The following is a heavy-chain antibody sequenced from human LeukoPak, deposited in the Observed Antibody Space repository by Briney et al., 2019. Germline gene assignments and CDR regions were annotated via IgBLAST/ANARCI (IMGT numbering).Heavy chain of an antibody. J-gene: IGHJ4*02. CDR3: ARVPRHGIAARYYFDY. V-gene: IGHV1-46*01. D-gene: IGHD6-6*01. CDR2: INPSGGST. CDR1: GYTFTSYY. Sequence: GASVKVSCKASGYTFTSYYMHWVRQAPGQGREWMGIINPSGGSTSYAQKFQGRVTITRNTSISTAYMELSSLRSEDTAVYYCARVPRHGIAARYYFDYWGQGTLVTVSS.